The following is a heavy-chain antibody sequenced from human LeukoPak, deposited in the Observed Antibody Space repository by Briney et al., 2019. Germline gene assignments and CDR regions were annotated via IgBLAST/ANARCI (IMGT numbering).Heavy chain of an antibody. J-gene: IGHJ4*02. D-gene: IGHD3-10*01. V-gene: IGHV3-64*01. CDR2: ISSNGGST. CDR1: GFTFSSYA. CDR3: ARFLWFGELFANFDY. Sequence: GGSLRLSCAASGFTFSSYAMHWVRQAPGKGLEYVSAISSNGGSTYYANSVKGRFTISRDNAKNSLYLQMNSLRAEDTAVYYCARFLWFGELFANFDYGGQGTLVTVSS.